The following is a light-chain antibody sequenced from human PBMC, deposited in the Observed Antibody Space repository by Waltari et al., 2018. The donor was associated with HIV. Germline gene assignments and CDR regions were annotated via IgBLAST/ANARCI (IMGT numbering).Light chain of an antibody. CDR1: ALPSQH. CDR2: NDH. V-gene: IGLV3-25*03. Sequence: SYDLTQPPSVSVSPGQTAEITCSGDALPSQHGHWYQQKPGQAPILMIYNDHERPSGIPERFSGSTSGTTVTLTISGVQAEDEADYYGQSTDISGTLVVFGGGTKLTVL. CDR3: QSTDISGTLVV. J-gene: IGLJ2*01.